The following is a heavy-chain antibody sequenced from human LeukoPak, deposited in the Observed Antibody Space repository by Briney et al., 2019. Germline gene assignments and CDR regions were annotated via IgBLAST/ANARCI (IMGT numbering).Heavy chain of an antibody. Sequence: PSETLSLTCSVSGGSTSGYYWSWIRQPPGKGLEWIGYIYYSGNTNYNPSLKSRVTISVDTSKNQFSLDLYFVTAADTAVYYCARVSMVATFDYWGQGTLVTVSS. D-gene: IGHD5-12*01. CDR3: ARVSMVATFDY. CDR1: GGSTSGYY. CDR2: IYYSGNT. V-gene: IGHV4-59*08. J-gene: IGHJ4*02.